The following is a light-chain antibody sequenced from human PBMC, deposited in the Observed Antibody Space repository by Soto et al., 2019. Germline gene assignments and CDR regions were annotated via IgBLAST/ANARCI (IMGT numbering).Light chain of an antibody. CDR2: GAS. CDR1: QSVSSN. CDR3: QQYNNWPRT. J-gene: IGKJ1*01. V-gene: IGKV3-15*01. Sequence: DIVMTQSPGTLSVSPGERATLSCRASQSVSSNLAWYQQKPGQAPRLLIYGASTRATGIPARFSGSGSVTEFTLTISSLQSEDFAVYYCQQYNNWPRTFGQGTKVEIK.